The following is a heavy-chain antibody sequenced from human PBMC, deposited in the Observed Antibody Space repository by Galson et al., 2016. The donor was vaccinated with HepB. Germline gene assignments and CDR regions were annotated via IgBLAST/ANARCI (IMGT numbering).Heavy chain of an antibody. CDR3: ARGGFDWLFHDALDI. CDR2: ISHSGST. CDR1: GGSISGSKW. D-gene: IGHD3-9*01. Sequence: ETLSLTCAVSGGSISGSKWWSWVRQPPGKGLEWIGEISHSGSTNFNPSLKSRVTISIDKSQNQFSLKLSSVTAADTAVYYCARGGFDWLFHDALDIWGQGTMVTVSS. V-gene: IGHV4-4*02. J-gene: IGHJ3*02.